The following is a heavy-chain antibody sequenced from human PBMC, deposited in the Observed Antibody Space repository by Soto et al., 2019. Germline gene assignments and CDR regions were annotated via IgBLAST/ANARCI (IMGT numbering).Heavy chain of an antibody. Sequence: GGSLRLSXAASGFTFSSYAMHWVRQAPGKGLEWVAVISYDGSNKYYADSVKGRFTISRDNSKNTLYLQMNSLRAEDTAVYYCASAQVVPAASYYYYGMDVWGQGTTVTVSS. J-gene: IGHJ6*02. CDR3: ASAQVVPAASYYYYGMDV. CDR1: GFTFSSYA. D-gene: IGHD2-2*01. V-gene: IGHV3-30-3*01. CDR2: ISYDGSNK.